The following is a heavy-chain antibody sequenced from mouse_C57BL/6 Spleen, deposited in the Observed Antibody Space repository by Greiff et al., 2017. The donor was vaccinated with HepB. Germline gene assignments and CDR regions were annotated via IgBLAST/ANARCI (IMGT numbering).Heavy chain of an antibody. CDR2: ISGGGGNT. Sequence: EVQLVESGGGLVKPGGSLKLSCAASGFTFSSYTMSWVRQTPEKRLEWVATISGGGGNTYYPDSVKGRFTISRDNAKNTLYLQMSSLRSEETALYYCARQFGYAMDYWGQGTSVTVSS. J-gene: IGHJ4*01. V-gene: IGHV5-9*01. CDR1: GFTFSSYT. CDR3: ARQFGYAMDY.